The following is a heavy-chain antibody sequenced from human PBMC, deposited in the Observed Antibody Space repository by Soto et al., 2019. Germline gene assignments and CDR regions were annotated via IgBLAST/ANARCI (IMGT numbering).Heavy chain of an antibody. V-gene: IGHV3-23*01. CDR1: GFTFSSYA. CDR3: AKAPKGNYYYGMDV. D-gene: IGHD6-13*01. Sequence: GGSLRLSCAASGFTFSSYAMSWVRQAPGRGLEWVSAISGSGGSTYYADSVKGRFTISRDNSKKTVYLQMNSLRAEDTAVYYCAKAPKGNYYYGMDVWGQGTTVTVSS. CDR2: ISGSGGST. J-gene: IGHJ6*02.